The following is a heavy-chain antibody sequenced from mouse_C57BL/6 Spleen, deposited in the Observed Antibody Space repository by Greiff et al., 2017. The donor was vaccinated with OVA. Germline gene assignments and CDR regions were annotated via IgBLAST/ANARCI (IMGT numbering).Heavy chain of an antibody. V-gene: IGHV2-2*01. CDR1: GFSLTSYG. J-gene: IGHJ4*01. Sequence: VMLVESGPGLVQPSQSLSITCTVSGFSLTSYGVHWVRQSPGKGLEWLGVIWSGGSTDYNAAFISRLSISKDNSKSQVFFKMNSLQADDTAIYYCARKGDGYFYAMDYWGQGTSVTVSS. CDR3: ARKGDGYFYAMDY. D-gene: IGHD2-3*01. CDR2: IWSGGST.